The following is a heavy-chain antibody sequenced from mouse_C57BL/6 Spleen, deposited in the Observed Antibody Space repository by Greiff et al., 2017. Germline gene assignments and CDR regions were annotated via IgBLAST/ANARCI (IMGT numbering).Heavy chain of an antibody. D-gene: IGHD1-1*01. CDR1: GYTFTSYW. CDR3: ARITTKGDYYAMDY. Sequence: VQLQQPGAELVKPGASVKMSCKASGYTFTSYWITWVKQRPGQGLEWIGDIYPGSGSTNYNEKFKSKATLTVDTSSSTADMQLSSLTSEDSAVYYCARITTKGDYYAMDYWGQGTSVTVSS. J-gene: IGHJ4*01. CDR2: IYPGSGST. V-gene: IGHV1-55*01.